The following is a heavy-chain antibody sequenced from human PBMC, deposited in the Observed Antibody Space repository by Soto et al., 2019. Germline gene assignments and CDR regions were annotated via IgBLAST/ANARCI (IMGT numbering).Heavy chain of an antibody. CDR3: ARLGIFGVVIIPVRGYYFYGMDV. V-gene: IGHV5-10-1*01. D-gene: IGHD3-3*01. J-gene: IGHJ6*02. CDR1: GYSFTSYW. CDR2: IDPSDSYT. Sequence: GESLKISCKGSGYSFTSYWISWVRQMPGKGLEWMGRIDPSDSYTNYSPSFQGHVTISADKSISTAYLQWSSLKASDTAMYYCARLGIFGVVIIPVRGYYFYGMDVWGQGNTVTVYS.